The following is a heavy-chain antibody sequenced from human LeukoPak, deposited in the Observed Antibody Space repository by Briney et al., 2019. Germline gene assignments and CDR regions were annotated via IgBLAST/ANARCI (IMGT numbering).Heavy chain of an antibody. CDR1: GLTFSSYA. CDR3: ARDRNWGFYFDY. CDR2: ISYDGSNK. V-gene: IGHV3-30-3*01. Sequence: PGGSLRLSCAASGLTFSSYAMHWVRQAPGKGLEWVAVISYDGSNKYYADSVKGRFTISRDNSKNTLYLQMNSLRAEDTAVYYCARDRNWGFYFDYWGQGTLVTVSS. D-gene: IGHD7-27*01. J-gene: IGHJ4*02.